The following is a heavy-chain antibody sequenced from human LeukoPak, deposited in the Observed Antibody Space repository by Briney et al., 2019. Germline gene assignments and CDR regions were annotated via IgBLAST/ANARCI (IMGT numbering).Heavy chain of an antibody. CDR1: GFTFSSYG. V-gene: IGHV3-30*02. CDR2: IRYGGSDN. J-gene: IGHJ5*02. Sequence: GGSLRLSCAASGFTFSSYGMHWVRQAPGKGLEWVAFIRYGGSDNYFADIVKGRFTISRDNSKNTVYLQMNSLRVEDTAIYYCARDPLTGSYGVNWLDPWGQGTLVTVSS. CDR3: ARDPLTGSYGVNWLDP. D-gene: IGHD1-26*01.